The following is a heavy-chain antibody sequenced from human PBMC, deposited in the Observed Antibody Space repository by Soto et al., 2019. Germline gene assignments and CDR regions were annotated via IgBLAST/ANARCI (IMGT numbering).Heavy chain of an antibody. V-gene: IGHV5-51*01. CDR1: GYSFTSYW. CDR3: ARPQGFIAAAGTPFDY. CDR2: IYPGDSDT. D-gene: IGHD6-13*01. Sequence: GESLKISCKGSGYSFTSYWIGWVRQMPGKGLEWMGIIYPGDSDTRYSPSFQGQVTISADKSISTAYLQWSSLKASDTAMYSCARPQGFIAAAGTPFDYWGQGTLVTVSS. J-gene: IGHJ4*02.